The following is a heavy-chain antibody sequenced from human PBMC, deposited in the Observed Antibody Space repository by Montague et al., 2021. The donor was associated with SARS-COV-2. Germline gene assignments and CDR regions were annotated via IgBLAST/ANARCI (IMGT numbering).Heavy chain of an antibody. D-gene: IGHD3-10*01. Sequence: SLILSCAASVFTFTTSAMHLVRQAPVKGLEWVAIVSYVGSNEFYADSVKGRFTVSRDNSRKTLYLQMNSLRADDTAGYYFARDRALSWLGELLGWGIDSWGQGVLVTVSS. CDR2: VSYVGSNE. CDR3: ARDRALSWLGELLGWGIDS. CDR1: VFTFTTSA. V-gene: IGHV3-30-3*01. J-gene: IGHJ4*02.